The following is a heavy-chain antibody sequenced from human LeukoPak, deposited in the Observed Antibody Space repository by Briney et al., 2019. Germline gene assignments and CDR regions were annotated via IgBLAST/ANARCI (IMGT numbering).Heavy chain of an antibody. CDR3: AKGYSSGWGPFDY. Sequence: GTSLRLSCAASGFTFDDYAMHWVRQAPGKGLEWVSGISWNSGSIGYADSVKGRFTISRDNAKNSLYLQMNSLRAEDMALYYCAKGYSSGWGPFDYWGQGTLVTVSS. J-gene: IGHJ4*02. D-gene: IGHD6-19*01. V-gene: IGHV3-9*03. CDR1: GFTFDDYA. CDR2: ISWNSGSI.